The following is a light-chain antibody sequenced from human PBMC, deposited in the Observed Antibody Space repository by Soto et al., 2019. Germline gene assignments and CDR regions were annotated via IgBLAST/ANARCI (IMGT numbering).Light chain of an antibody. J-gene: IGLJ2*01. V-gene: IGLV3-1*01. CDR1: KLGDKY. Sequence: SYELTQTPSVSVSPGQTASITCSGDKLGDKYACWYQQKPGQSPVLVIYQDSKRPSGIPERFSGSNSGNTATLTISGTQAMDEADYYCQAWDSGTVVFGGGTKLTVL. CDR2: QDS. CDR3: QAWDSGTVV.